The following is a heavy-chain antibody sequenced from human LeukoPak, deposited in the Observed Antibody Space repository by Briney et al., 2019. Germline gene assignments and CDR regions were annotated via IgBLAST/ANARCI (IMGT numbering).Heavy chain of an antibody. CDR1: GGTFSSYA. CDR3: AREDYYDSGSFDP. D-gene: IGHD3-22*01. J-gene: IGHJ5*02. CDR2: IIPIFGTA. Sequence: GASVKVSCKASGGTFSSYATSWVRQAPGQGLEWMGGIIPIFGTANYAQKFQGRVTMTRNTSISTAYMELSSLRSEDTAVYYCAREDYYDSGSFDPWGQGTLVTVSS. V-gene: IGHV1-69*05.